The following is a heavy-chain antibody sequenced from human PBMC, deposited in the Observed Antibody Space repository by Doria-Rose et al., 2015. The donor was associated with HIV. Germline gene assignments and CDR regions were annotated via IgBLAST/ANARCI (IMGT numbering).Heavy chain of an antibody. CDR2: IFSDDER. V-gene: IGHV2-26*01. J-gene: IGHJ4*02. D-gene: IGHD6-13*01. Sequence: QESGPVLVKPTETLTLTCTVSGVSLSSPGVGVSWIRQPPGKALEWLANIFSDDERSYKTSLKIRLTISRVTSKSQVVLTMTDMDPVDTATYYCARIKSSRWYHKYYFDFWGQGTLVIVSA. CDR3: ARIKSSRWYHKYYFDF. CDR1: GVSLSSPGVG.